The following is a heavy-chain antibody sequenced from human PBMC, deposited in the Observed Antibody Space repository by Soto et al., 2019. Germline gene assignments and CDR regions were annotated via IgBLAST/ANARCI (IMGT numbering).Heavy chain of an antibody. J-gene: IGHJ6*02. D-gene: IGHD2-2*01. CDR2: IIPIFATA. Sequence: QVQLVQSGAEVKKPGSSVKVSCKASGGTFSSYAISWVRQAPGQGLEWMGGIIPIFATANYAQKFQDRVTITADESTSTAYMELSSLRSEDTAVYYCARTYCSSTSCPYSYGMDVWGQGTKVTVSS. CDR1: GGTFSSYA. CDR3: ARTYCSSTSCPYSYGMDV. V-gene: IGHV1-69*01.